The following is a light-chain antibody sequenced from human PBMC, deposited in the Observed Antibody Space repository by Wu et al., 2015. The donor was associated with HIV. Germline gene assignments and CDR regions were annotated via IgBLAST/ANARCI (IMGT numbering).Light chain of an antibody. CDR3: QQYYTYPWT. J-gene: IGKJ1*01. CDR1: QSISGW. Sequence: DIHMTQSPSTLSASVGDRVTTTCRASQSISGWLAWYQQKPGKAPKLLIYQASNLESGVPSRFSGSESGTEFTLTVSSLQPDDFASYYCQQYYTYPWTFGQGTKVEIK. CDR2: QAS. V-gene: IGKV1-5*03.